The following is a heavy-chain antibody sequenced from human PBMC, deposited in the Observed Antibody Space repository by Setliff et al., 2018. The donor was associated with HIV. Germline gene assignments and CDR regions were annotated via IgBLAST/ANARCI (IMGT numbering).Heavy chain of an antibody. CDR3: ARRSGYSYGSYYYYGTDV. CDR2: SHPTAGGA. V-gene: IGHV1-2*02. J-gene: IGHJ6*02. Sequence: GASVKVSCKSSGYQFMDFYMHWMRQAPGQGLEWVGWSHPTAGGANYAQKFQGRVTLTHDASTNTVYMELSSLRSDDTAVYYCARRSGYSYGSYYYYGTDVWGQGTTVTVSS. CDR1: GYQFMDFY. D-gene: IGHD5-18*01.